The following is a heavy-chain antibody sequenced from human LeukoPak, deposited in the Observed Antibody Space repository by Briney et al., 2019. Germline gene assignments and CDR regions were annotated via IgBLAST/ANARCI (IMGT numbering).Heavy chain of an antibody. J-gene: IGHJ4*02. D-gene: IGHD3-3*01. V-gene: IGHV4-61*08. Sequence: SETLSLTCTVSGGSISNGDHYWSWIRQHPGKGLEWIGHIYYSGSTNYNPSLKSRVTISVDTSKNQFSLKLSSVTAADTAVYYCARGGNFWSGIFDYWGQGTLVTVSS. CDR2: IYYSGST. CDR1: GGSISNGDHY. CDR3: ARGGNFWSGIFDY.